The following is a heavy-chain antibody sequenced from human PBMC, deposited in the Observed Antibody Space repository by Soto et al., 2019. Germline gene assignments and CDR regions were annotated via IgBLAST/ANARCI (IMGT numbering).Heavy chain of an antibody. CDR3: ARLEGLATISYYFDF. CDR1: DDSINSDKYY. V-gene: IGHV4-39*01. CDR2: IYYRGNA. Sequence: QLQLQESGPGLVKPSETLSLTCSVSDDSINSDKYYWGWIRQPPGKGLEWIGSIYYRGNAYYNPSLQTRVTISLDKSRSQVALKRNSVTAADSAVYFCARLEGLATISYYFDFWGPGALVTVSS. D-gene: IGHD3-9*01. J-gene: IGHJ4*02.